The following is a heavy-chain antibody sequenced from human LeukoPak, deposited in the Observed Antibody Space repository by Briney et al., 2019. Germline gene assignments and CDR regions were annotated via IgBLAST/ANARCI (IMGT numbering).Heavy chain of an antibody. V-gene: IGHV1-2*02. J-gene: IGHJ1*01. D-gene: IGHD6-6*01. Sequence: GASVKVSCKASGYTFTGYYMHWVRQAPGQGLEWMGWINPNSGGTNYAQKFQGRVTITADESTSTAYMELSSLRSEDTAVYYCARVLPSEQLALAEYFQHWGQGTLVTVSS. CDR3: ARVLPSEQLALAEYFQH. CDR2: INPNSGGT. CDR1: GYTFTGYY.